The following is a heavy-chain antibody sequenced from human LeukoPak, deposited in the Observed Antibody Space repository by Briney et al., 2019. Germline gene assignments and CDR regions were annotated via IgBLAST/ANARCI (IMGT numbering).Heavy chain of an antibody. CDR1: GFIFSSYA. J-gene: IGHJ4*02. CDR3: AKDSAYSSRWYSSFDH. V-gene: IGHV3-23*01. Sequence: GGSLRLSCAASGFIFSSYAMSWVRQAPGKGLEWVSPISGSGDTTYYADSVKGRFTISRDTSKNTLYLQMNSLRAEDTAVYYCAKDSAYSSRWYSSFDHWGQGTLVTVS. CDR2: ISGSGDTT. D-gene: IGHD6-13*01.